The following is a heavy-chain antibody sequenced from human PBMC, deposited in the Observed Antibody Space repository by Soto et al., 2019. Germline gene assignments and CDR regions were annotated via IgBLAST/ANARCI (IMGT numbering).Heavy chain of an antibody. V-gene: IGHV3-9*01. CDR2: IRWNSGSI. D-gene: IGHD2-2*01. CDR3: AKGCSSTSCSPYYYYYYIDV. CDR1: GFTCDDYA. J-gene: IGHJ6*03. Sequence: EVQLGESGGGLVPPGRSLRLSCAASGFTCDDYAMHWVRQAPGKGLEWVSGIRWNSGSIGYADSVKGRFTFSRDNAKNSLYLQMNSLRAEDTALYYCAKGCSSTSCSPYYYYYYIDVWGKGTTVTVSS.